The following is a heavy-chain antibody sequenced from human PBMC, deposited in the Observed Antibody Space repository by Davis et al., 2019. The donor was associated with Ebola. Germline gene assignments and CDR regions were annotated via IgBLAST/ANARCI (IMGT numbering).Heavy chain of an antibody. V-gene: IGHV1-69*13. CDR3: ARKGSYDSSGYYYGGAFDI. CDR2: IIPIFGTA. D-gene: IGHD3-22*01. CDR1: GGTFSSYA. Sequence: SVKVSCKASGGTFSSYAISWVRQAPGQGLEWMGGIIPIFGTANYAQKFQGRVTITADESTSTAYMELSSLRSEDTAVYYCARKGSYDSSGYYYGGAFDIWGQGTMVTVSS. J-gene: IGHJ3*02.